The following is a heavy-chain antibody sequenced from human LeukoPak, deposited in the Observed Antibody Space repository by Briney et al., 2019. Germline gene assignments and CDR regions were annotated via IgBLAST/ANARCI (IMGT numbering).Heavy chain of an antibody. CDR2: ST. D-gene: IGHD4-23*01. V-gene: IGHV3-23*01. J-gene: IGHJ2*01. CDR3: ARSGDNSDVLAFFDL. CDR1: GFPLDSYG. Sequence: GGSLRLSCVASGFPLDSYGMSWVRQAPGKGLQWVASSTKFEDSVKGRFTISRDNSKNTVFLQMNSLRAEDTAVYYCARSGDNSDVLAFFDLWGPGALVTVSS.